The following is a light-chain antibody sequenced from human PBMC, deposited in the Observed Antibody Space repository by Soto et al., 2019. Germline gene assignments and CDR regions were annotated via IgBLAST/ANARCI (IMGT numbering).Light chain of an antibody. V-gene: IGLV1-40*01. Sequence: QSVLTQPPSVSGAPGQRVTISCTGSSSNIGAGYDVHWYQQLPGTAPKLLIYGNSNRPSGVPYRISGSKSGTSASLAITGVQDGDEAGYYCQSYDSSLSGFGGGTKVTVL. CDR3: QSYDSSLSG. CDR2: GNS. J-gene: IGLJ2*01. CDR1: SSNIGAGYD.